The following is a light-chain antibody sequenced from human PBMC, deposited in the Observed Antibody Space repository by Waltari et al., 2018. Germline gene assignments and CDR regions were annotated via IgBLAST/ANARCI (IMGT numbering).Light chain of an antibody. CDR3: YSTDSSGNLVV. J-gene: IGLJ2*01. V-gene: IGLV3-10*01. Sequence: SYELPQPPSVSVSPGQTARITCSADALPKKYAYWYQQKSGQAPVLVIYEDSKRPSGIPERFSGSSSATMATLTISGAQVEDEADYYCYSTDSSGNLVVFGGGTKLTVL. CDR1: ALPKKY. CDR2: EDS.